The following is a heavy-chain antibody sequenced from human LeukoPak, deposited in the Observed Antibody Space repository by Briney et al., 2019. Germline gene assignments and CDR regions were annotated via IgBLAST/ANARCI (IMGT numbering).Heavy chain of an antibody. CDR2: ISYDGSNK. Sequence: GGSLRLSCAASGFTFSSYGMHWVRQAPGKGLEGVAVISYDGSNKYYADSVKGRFTISRDNSKNTLYLQMNSLRAEDTAVYYCAKGVAVVVVPAVMDYWGQGTLVTVSS. V-gene: IGHV3-30*18. CDR3: AKGVAVVVVPAVMDY. D-gene: IGHD2-2*01. CDR1: GFTFSSYG. J-gene: IGHJ4*02.